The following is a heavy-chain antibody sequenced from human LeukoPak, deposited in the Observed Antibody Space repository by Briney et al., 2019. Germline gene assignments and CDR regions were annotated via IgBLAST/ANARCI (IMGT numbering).Heavy chain of an antibody. CDR3: ARVDYDFWSGYLQPPDY. CDR2: IRAYNGNT. J-gene: IGHJ4*02. Sequence: ASVNVSCKASGYTFTRYGISWVRQAPGQGREGVGWIRAYNGNTNYAQKLQGRVTMTTYTSTSTAYMELRSLRSDDTAVYYCARVDYDFWSGYLQPPDYWGQGTLVTVSS. CDR1: GYTFTRYG. D-gene: IGHD3-3*01. V-gene: IGHV1-18*01.